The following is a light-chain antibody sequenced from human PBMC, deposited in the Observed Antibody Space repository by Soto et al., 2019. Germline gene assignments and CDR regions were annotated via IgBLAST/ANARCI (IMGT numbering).Light chain of an antibody. V-gene: IGLV2-8*01. CDR3: SSYAGSNNLGV. CDR2: EVS. CDR1: SSDVGGYNY. J-gene: IGLJ2*01. Sequence: QSALTQPPSASGSPGQSVTISCTGTSSDVGGYNYVSWYQQHPGKAPKIMIYEVSKRPSGVPDRFSGSNSGNTASLTVSGLQAEDEADYYCSSYAGSNNLGVFGGGTKLTVL.